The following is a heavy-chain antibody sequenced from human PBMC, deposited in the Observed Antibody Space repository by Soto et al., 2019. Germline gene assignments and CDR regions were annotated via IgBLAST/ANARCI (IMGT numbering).Heavy chain of an antibody. V-gene: IGHV3-21*01. J-gene: IGHJ6*02. CDR3: ARXHYYYDSSGYYLHGMDV. D-gene: IGHD3-22*01. CDR1: GFTFSSYS. Sequence: GGSRRLSCAASGFTFSSYSMNWVRQAPGKGLEWVSSISSSSSYIYYADSVKGRFTISRDNAKNSLYLQMNSLRAEDTAVYYCARXHYYYDSSGYYLHGMDVWGQGTTVTVSS. CDR2: ISSSSSYI.